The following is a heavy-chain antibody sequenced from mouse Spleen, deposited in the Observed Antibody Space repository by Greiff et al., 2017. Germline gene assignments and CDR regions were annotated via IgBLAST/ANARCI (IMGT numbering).Heavy chain of an antibody. D-gene: IGHD2-4*01. V-gene: IGHV1-82*01. CDR3: GHDYDEGMDY. J-gene: IGHJ4*01. CDR1: GYAFSSSW. Sequence: QVQLQQSGPELVKPGASVKISCKASGYAFSSSWMNWVKQRPGKGLEWIGRIYPGDGDTNYNGKFKGKATLTADKSSSTAYMQLSSLTSEDSAVYFCGHDYDEGMDYWGQGTSVTVSS. CDR2: IYPGDGDT.